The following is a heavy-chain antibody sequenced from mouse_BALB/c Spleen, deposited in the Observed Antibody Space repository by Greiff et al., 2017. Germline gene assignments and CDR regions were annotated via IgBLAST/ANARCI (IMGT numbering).Heavy chain of an antibody. Sequence: QVQLQQPGAELVKPGASVKLSCKASGYTFTSYWMHWVKQRPGQGLEWIGEINPSNGRTNYNEKFKSKATLTVDKSSSTAYMQLSSLTSEDSAVYYCARRILPYYFDYWGQGTTLTVSS. CDR1: GYTFTSYW. V-gene: IGHV1S81*02. D-gene: IGHD1-1*01. J-gene: IGHJ2*01. CDR3: ARRILPYYFDY. CDR2: INPSNGRT.